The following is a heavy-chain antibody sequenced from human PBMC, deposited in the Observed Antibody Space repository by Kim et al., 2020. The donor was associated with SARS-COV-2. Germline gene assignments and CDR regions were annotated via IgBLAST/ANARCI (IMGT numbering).Heavy chain of an antibody. V-gene: IGHV3-43*01. D-gene: IGHD3-3*01. Sequence: KGRFTISRDNSKNSLYLQMNSLRTEDTALYYCAKDMGYDFWSGYSNWFDPWGQGTLVTVSS. CDR3: AKDMGYDFWSGYSNWFDP. J-gene: IGHJ5*02.